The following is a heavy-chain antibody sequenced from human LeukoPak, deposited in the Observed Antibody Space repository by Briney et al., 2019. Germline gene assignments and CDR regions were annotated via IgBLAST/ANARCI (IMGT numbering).Heavy chain of an antibody. CDR1: GFTFSSYS. Sequence: GGSLRLFCAASGFTFSSYSMNWVRQAPGKGLEWVSSISSSSSYIYYADSVKGLFTISRDNAKNSLYLQMNSLRAEDTAVYYCARYYYESSGYPDAFDIWGQGTMVTVSS. D-gene: IGHD3-22*01. CDR2: ISSSSSYI. CDR3: ARYYYESSGYPDAFDI. V-gene: IGHV3-21*01. J-gene: IGHJ3*02.